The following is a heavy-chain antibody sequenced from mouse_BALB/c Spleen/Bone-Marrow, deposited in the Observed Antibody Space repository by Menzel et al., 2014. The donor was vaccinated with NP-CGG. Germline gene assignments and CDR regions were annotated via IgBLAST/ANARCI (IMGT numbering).Heavy chain of an antibody. CDR1: GFGFSRYW. V-gene: IGHV4-1*02. CDR3: TRLTYYGLSDY. CDR2: INPESSTI. D-gene: IGHD1-2*01. J-gene: IGHJ2*01. Sequence: DVMLVESGGGLVQPGGSLKLSCTASGFGFSRYWMSWVRQAPGKGLQWIGEINPESSTINYTPSLKDKFIISRDNAKNTLYLQMSKVRSEDTALYYCTRLTYYGLSDYWGQGTTLTVSS.